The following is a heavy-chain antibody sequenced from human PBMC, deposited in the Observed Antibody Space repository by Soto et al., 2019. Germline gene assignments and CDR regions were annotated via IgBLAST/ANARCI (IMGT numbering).Heavy chain of an antibody. Sequence: GASVKVSCKASGYTFTSYGISWVRQAPGQGLEWMGWISAYNGNTNYAQKLQGRVTMTTDTSTSTAYMELRSLRSDDTAVYYCARALGHNYYYYYGMDVWGQGTTVTVSS. CDR3: ARALGHNYYYYYGMDV. CDR2: ISAYNGNT. CDR1: GYTFTSYG. V-gene: IGHV1-18*01. J-gene: IGHJ6*02.